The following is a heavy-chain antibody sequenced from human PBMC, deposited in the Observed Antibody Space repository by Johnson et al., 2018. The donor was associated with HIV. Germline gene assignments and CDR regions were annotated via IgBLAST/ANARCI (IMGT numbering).Heavy chain of an antibody. CDR3: ASSITMIVVVTGGAFDI. J-gene: IGHJ3*02. CDR1: GFSVSSNY. V-gene: IGHV3-53*01. D-gene: IGHD3-22*01. Sequence: VQLVESGGGLIQPGGSLRLSCAASGFSVSSNYMSWVRQAPGKGLEWVSVIYSGGSTYYADSVKGRFTISRDNSKNTLYLQMNSLRAEETAVYYCASSITMIVVVTGGAFDIWGQGTMGTVSS. CDR2: IYSGGST.